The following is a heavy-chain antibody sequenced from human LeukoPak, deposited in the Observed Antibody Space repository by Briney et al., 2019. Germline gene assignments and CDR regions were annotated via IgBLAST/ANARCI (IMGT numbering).Heavy chain of an antibody. V-gene: IGHV3-7*01. Sequence: PGGSLRLSCADSGFTFSGYWMNWVRQAPGKGLEWVANINQNGGKKYYVDSVKGRFTISRDNGKNSLYLQMNSLRAEDTAVYYCARYRHLGYWGQGTLVTVSS. CDR3: ARYRHLGY. CDR2: INQNGGKK. CDR1: GFTFSGYW. J-gene: IGHJ4*02.